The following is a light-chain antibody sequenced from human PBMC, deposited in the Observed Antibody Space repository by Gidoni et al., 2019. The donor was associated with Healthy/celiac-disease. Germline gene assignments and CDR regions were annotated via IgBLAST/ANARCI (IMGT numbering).Light chain of an antibody. CDR3: QQYNNFYT. CDR2: GAS. CDR1: QSVSST. Sequence: EIVMTQSPAPLSVSPGESATLSRRASQSVSSTLAWYQQKPGQAPRLLIYGASTRATGIPARFSGSGSGTEFTLTISSLQSEDFAVYYCQQYNNFYTFGQGTKLEIK. V-gene: IGKV3-15*01. J-gene: IGKJ2*01.